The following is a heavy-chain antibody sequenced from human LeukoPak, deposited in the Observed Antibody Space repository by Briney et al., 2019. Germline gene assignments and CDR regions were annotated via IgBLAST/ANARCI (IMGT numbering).Heavy chain of an antibody. CDR2: INHSVST. V-gene: IGHV4-34*01. CDR1: GGAFSGYY. Sequence: ETLSLTCAVYGGAFSGYYWSWIRQPPGKGLEWIGEINHSVSTNYNPSLKSRVTISVDTSKNQFSLKLSSVTAADTAVYYCARVTTYYDFWSGYFAPYYYYYMDVWGKGTTVTVSS. CDR3: ARVTTYYDFWSGYFAPYYYYYMDV. D-gene: IGHD3-3*01. J-gene: IGHJ6*03.